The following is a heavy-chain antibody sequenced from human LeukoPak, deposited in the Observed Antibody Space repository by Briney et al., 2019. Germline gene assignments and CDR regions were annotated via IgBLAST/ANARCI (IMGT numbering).Heavy chain of an antibody. CDR3: ASGSHLDY. CDR2: IYTTGST. D-gene: IGHD1-1*01. J-gene: IGHJ4*02. Sequence: GGSLRLSCAVSGFTVSGKYRGWVRQAPGRGLEWVSVIYTTGSTYCTDSVKGRFTISIDNSANTLSLQLSSVSAEDTAVYYCASGSHLDYWGQGALVTVAS. CDR1: GFTVSGKY. V-gene: IGHV3-53*01.